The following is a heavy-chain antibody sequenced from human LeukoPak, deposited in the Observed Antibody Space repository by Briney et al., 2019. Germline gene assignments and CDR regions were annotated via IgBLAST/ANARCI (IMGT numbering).Heavy chain of an antibody. CDR3: ASQPSKLRYFDWLSY. V-gene: IGHV4-39*01. Sequence: SETLSLTCTVSGGSISSSSYYWGWIRQPPGKGLEWIGSIYYSGSTYYNPSLKSRVTISVDTSKNQFSLKLSSVTAADTAVCYCASQPSKLRYFDWLSYWGQGTLVTVSS. CDR1: GGSISSSSYY. J-gene: IGHJ4*02. CDR2: IYYSGST. D-gene: IGHD3-9*01.